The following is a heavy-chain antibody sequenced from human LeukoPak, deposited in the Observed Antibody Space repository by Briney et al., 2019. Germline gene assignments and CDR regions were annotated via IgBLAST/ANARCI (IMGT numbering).Heavy chain of an antibody. D-gene: IGHD3-10*01. V-gene: IGHV1-2*02. CDR2: INPNSGGT. CDR3: AREVTMVRGVTPINWFDP. Sequence: ASVKVSCKASGYTFTGYYMHWARQAPGQGLEWMGWINPNSGGTNYAQKFQGRVTMTRDTSISTAYMELSRLRSDDTAVYYCAREVTMVRGVTPINWFDPWGQGTLVTVSS. J-gene: IGHJ5*02. CDR1: GYTFTGYY.